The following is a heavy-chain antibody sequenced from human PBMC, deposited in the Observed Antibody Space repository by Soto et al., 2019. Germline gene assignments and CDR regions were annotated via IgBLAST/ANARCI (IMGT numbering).Heavy chain of an antibody. Sequence: SVKVSCKASGGTFSSYAISWVRQAPGQGLEWMGGIIPIFGTANYAQKFQGRVTITADKSTSTAYMELSSLRSEDTAVYYCARDRRVPGIAAAGMADYYGMDVWGQGTTVTVSS. CDR1: GGTFSSYA. CDR2: IIPIFGTA. D-gene: IGHD6-13*01. V-gene: IGHV1-69*06. CDR3: ARDRRVPGIAAAGMADYYGMDV. J-gene: IGHJ6*02.